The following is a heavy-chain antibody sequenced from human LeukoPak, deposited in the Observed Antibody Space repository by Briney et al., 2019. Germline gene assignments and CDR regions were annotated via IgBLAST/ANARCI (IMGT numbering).Heavy chain of an antibody. CDR2: IYTSGST. J-gene: IGHJ3*02. Sequence: PSETLSLTCTVSGGSISSYYWSWIRQPAGQGLEWIGRIYTSGSTNYNPSLKSRVTMSVDTSKNQFSLKLSSVTAADTAVYYCASSMATIDAFDIWGQGTMVTVSS. D-gene: IGHD5-24*01. CDR3: ASSMATIDAFDI. CDR1: GGSISSYY. V-gene: IGHV4-4*07.